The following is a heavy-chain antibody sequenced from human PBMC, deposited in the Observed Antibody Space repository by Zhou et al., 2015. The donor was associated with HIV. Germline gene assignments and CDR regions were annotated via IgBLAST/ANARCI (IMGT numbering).Heavy chain of an antibody. D-gene: IGHD1-26*01. Sequence: QVQLVQSGAEVKKPGASVKVSCKASGYMFSKHWMHWVRQAPGQGLEWMGIINPSGGMTSYAQKFLGRVTLTMDTSTSTFYMELSSLRSADTAVYYCARDNSHQEPPVWWFDPWGQGTLVTVSS. J-gene: IGHJ5*02. CDR1: GYMFSKHW. CDR3: ARDNSHQEPPVWWFDP. V-gene: IGHV1-46*01. CDR2: INPSGGMT.